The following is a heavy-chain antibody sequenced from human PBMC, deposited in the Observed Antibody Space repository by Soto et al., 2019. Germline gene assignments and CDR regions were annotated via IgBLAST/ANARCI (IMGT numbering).Heavy chain of an antibody. CDR2: LYYSGNT. Sequence: SETLSRTCTVSGGSISPFYWSWVRQPPGKGLEWIGYLYYSGNTNYNPSLKSRVTISVDASKNQVPLRLTSVTAADTAVYYCARVGGVAARTLDYWGQGTVVTVSS. D-gene: IGHD2-15*01. V-gene: IGHV4-59*01. CDR3: ARVGGVAARTLDY. CDR1: GGSISPFY. J-gene: IGHJ4*02.